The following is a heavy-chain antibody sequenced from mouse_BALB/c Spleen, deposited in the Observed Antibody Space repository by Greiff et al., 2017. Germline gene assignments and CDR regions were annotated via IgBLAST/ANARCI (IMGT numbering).Heavy chain of an antibody. Sequence: VQLQQPGAELVRPGASVKLSCKASGYTFTSYWINWVKQRPGQGLEWIGNIYPSDSYTNYNQKFKDKATLTVDKSSSTAYMQLSSPTSEDSAVYYCTRGGSSHYWYFDVWGAGTTVTVSS. J-gene: IGHJ1*01. CDR2: IYPSDSYT. V-gene: IGHV1-69*02. CDR3: TRGGSSHYWYFDV. CDR1: GYTFTSYW. D-gene: IGHD1-1*01.